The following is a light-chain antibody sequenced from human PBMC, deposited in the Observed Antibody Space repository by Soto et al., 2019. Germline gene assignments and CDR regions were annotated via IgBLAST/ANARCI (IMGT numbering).Light chain of an antibody. J-gene: IGKJ2*01. CDR1: QSISSE. V-gene: IGKV3-15*01. Sequence: EIVMTQSPATLSVSPGESATLSCRASQSISSELAWYQQKPGQPPRLLIYGASTRATGVPARFTGSGSGSDFTLTISGLQSEDFAVYYCQQGHNWPLTLGQVTRLE. CDR2: GAS. CDR3: QQGHNWPLT.